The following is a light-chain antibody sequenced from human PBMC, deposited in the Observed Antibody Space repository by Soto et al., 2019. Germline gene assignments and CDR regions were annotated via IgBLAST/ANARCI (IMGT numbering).Light chain of an antibody. CDR2: DAS. CDR3: QQYNSYTWT. J-gene: IGKJ1*01. V-gene: IGKV1-5*01. CDR1: QSISSW. Sequence: DIQMTQSPSTLSASVGDRVTITCRASQSISSWLAWYQQKPGKAPKLLIYDASSLESGVPSRFRGSGSGTEFTLTISSLKPDDFATYYCQQYNSYTWTFGHGTKVDIK.